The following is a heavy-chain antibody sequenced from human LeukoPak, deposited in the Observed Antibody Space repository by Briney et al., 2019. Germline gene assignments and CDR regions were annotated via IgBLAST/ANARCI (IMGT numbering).Heavy chain of an antibody. D-gene: IGHD1-14*01. CDR3: ARDLKPYYYYGMDV. CDR1: GGSFSGYY. Sequence: SETLSLTCAVYGGSFSGYYWSWIRQPPGKGLEWIGKINHSGSTNYNPSLKSRVTISVDTSKNQFSLKLSSVTAADTAVYYCARDLKPYYYYGMDVWGQGTTVTVSS. CDR2: INHSGST. J-gene: IGHJ6*02. V-gene: IGHV4-34*01.